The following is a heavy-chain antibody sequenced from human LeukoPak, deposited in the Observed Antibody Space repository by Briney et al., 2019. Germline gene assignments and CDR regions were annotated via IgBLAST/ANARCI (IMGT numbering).Heavy chain of an antibody. J-gene: IGHJ4*02. V-gene: IGHV3-23*01. CDR1: GFTFSSYG. D-gene: IGHD3-10*01. Sequence: GGSLRLSCAASGFTFSSYGMSWVRQAPGKGLEWVSAISGSGDSTYYADSVKGRFTISRDNSKNTLYLQMNSLRAEDTAVYYCAALGSAVRGSPPTDYWGQGTLVTVSS. CDR2: ISGSGDST. CDR3: AALGSAVRGSPPTDY.